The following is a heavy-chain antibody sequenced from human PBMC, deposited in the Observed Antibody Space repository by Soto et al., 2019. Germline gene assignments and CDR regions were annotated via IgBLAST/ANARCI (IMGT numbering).Heavy chain of an antibody. V-gene: IGHV1-2*02. D-gene: IGHD6-13*01. CDR1: GYTFTGYY. J-gene: IGHJ4*02. Sequence: GASVKVSCKASGYTFTGYYMHWVRQAPGQGLEWMGWINPNSGGTNYAQKLQGRVTMTRDTSTSTAYMELSRLRSDDTAVYYCARYRIAAAGTKTKIGGGVYYFDYWGQGTLVTVSS. CDR3: ARYRIAAAGTKTKIGGGVYYFDY. CDR2: INPNSGGT.